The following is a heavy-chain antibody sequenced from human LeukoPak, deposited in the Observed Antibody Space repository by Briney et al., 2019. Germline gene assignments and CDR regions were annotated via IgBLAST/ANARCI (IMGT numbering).Heavy chain of an antibody. CDR2: INWNGGST. CDR1: GFTFDDYG. J-gene: IGHJ3*02. V-gene: IGHV3-20*04. Sequence: SGGSLRLSCAASGFTFDDYGMSWVRQAPGKGLEWVSGINWNGGSTGYADSVKGRFTISRDNAKNSLYLQMNSLRAEDTALYYCARDGRYSYGHDAFDIWGQGTMVTVSS. CDR3: ARDGRYSYGHDAFDI. D-gene: IGHD5-18*01.